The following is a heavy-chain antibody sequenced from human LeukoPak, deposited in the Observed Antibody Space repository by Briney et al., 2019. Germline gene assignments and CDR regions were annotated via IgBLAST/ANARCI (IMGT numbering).Heavy chain of an antibody. V-gene: IGHV3-7*01. CDR1: GFPFRGYW. CDR2: IKQDGSEK. D-gene: IGHD1-26*01. J-gene: IGHJ4*01. CDR3: ARDKIVGPTTLDY. Sequence: GSLRLSCAASGFPFRGYWMSWVRPTPEKGLEWVANIKQDGSEKYYVDSVKGRFTISRDNAKNSLYLQMNSLRADDTAVYYCARDKIVGPTTLDYWGQGTLVTVSS.